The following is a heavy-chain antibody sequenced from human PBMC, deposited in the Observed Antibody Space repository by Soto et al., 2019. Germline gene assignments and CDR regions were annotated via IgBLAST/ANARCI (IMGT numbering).Heavy chain of an antibody. CDR1: VCTFCDYS. V-gene: IGHV3-49*03. CDR3: NRDSFGGSYSRRYLDI. CDR2: IRSKAYGGTT. J-gene: IGHJ2*01. Sequence: SXRLSGTAAVCTFCDYSMILFRHAPGKGREWVGFIRSKAYGGTTEYAASVKGGFNISRDDYKRIDYLQIKSLKTENTAVSYCNRDSFGGSYSRRYLDIRGRGTRV. D-gene: IGHD1-26*01.